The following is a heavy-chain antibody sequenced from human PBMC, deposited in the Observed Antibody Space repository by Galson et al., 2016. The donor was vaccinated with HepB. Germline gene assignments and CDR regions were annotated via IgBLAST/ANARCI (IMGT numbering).Heavy chain of an antibody. CDR1: EFTFSSYS. CDR2: ISSGSSTI. Sequence: SLRLSCAASEFTFSSYSMNWVRQAPGKGLEWVSYISSGSSTIYYADSVKGRFTISRDNAKNSLYLQMNSLRAEDTAVYYCARDLGLRGLDPWGQGTLVTVSP. CDR3: ARDLGLRGLDP. D-gene: IGHD5-18*01. V-gene: IGHV3-48*01. J-gene: IGHJ5*02.